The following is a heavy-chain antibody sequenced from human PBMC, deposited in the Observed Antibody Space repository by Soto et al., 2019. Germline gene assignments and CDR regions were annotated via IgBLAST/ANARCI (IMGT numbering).Heavy chain of an antibody. V-gene: IGHV4-61*01. Sequence: PSETLSLTCTVSGDSVISETYYWSWIRQPPGKRLEWLGYIYYSGTTKYIPSLESRVIISIDTSKSQFSLKLNAATAADTAMYYCARLAISGTPRFDYWGQGTPVTVSS. CDR3: ARLAISGTPRFDY. CDR2: IYYSGTT. CDR1: GDSVISETYY. D-gene: IGHD1-20*01. J-gene: IGHJ4*02.